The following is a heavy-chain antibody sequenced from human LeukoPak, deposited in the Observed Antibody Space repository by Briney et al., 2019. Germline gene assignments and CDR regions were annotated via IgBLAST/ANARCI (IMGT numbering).Heavy chain of an antibody. J-gene: IGHJ5*02. V-gene: IGHV1-69*01. Sequence: GSSVKVSCKASGGTFSSYAISWVRQAPGQGLEWMGGIIPIFGTANYAQKFQGRVTITADESTSTAYMELSSLRSEDTAVYYCARDSRLGENLIAAAGQSNWFDPWGQGTLVTVSP. CDR3: ARDSRLGENLIAAAGQSNWFDP. CDR2: IIPIFGTA. CDR1: GGTFSSYA. D-gene: IGHD6-13*01.